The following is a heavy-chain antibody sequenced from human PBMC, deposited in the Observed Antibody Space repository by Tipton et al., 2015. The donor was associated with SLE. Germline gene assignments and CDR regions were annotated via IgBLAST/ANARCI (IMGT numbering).Heavy chain of an antibody. CDR2: IYSGGST. CDR1: GFTVSSNY. J-gene: IGHJ5*02. D-gene: IGHD3-3*01. CDR3: ARGGYDFWSGYYHHWFDP. Sequence: QLVQSGGGLVQPGGSLRLSCAASGFTVSSNYMSWVRQAPGKGLEWVSVIYSGGSTYYADSVKGRFTISRHNSKNTLYLQMNSLRAEDTAVYYCARGGYDFWSGYYHHWFDPWGQGTLVTVSS. V-gene: IGHV3-53*04.